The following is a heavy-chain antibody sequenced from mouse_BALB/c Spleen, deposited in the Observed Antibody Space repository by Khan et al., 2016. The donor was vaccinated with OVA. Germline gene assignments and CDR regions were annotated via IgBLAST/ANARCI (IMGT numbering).Heavy chain of an antibody. D-gene: IGHD2-14*01. CDR1: GYAFSSYW. CDR2: IYPGVGVT. J-gene: IGHJ3*01. Sequence: QVQLQQSGAELVRPGSSVKISCKASGYAFSSYWMNWVKQRPGQGLEWIGQIYPGVGVTKFNGNFKGKVTLTADKSSSTSYMQLRSLTSEDSAVFFGARCGYDYFAYWGQGTLVTVSA. CDR3: ARCGYDYFAY. V-gene: IGHV1-80*01.